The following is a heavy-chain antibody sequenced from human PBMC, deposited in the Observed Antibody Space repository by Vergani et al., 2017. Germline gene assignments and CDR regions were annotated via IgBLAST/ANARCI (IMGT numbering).Heavy chain of an antibody. CDR2: IIPIFSTA. V-gene: IGHV1-69*01. Sequence: QVQLVQSGAEVKKPGSSVKVSCKASGGTFSSYAISWVRQAPGQGLEWMGGIIPIFSTANYAQKFQGRVTITADESTSTAYMELSSLRSEDTDVYYCARGRRDGYCSSTSCYVAVDYWGQGTLVTVSS. CDR1: GGTFSSYA. CDR3: ARGRRDGYCSSTSCYVAVDY. J-gene: IGHJ4*02. D-gene: IGHD2-2*03.